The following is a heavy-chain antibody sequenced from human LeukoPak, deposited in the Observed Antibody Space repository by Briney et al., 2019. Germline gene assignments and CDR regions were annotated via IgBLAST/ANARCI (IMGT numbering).Heavy chain of an antibody. Sequence: GESLKTSCKGSGYSFTSYWIGWVRQMPGKGLEWMGIIYPGDSDTRYSPSFQGQVTISADKSISTAYLQWSSLKASDTAMYYCARGVGILTGYSHFDYWGQGTLVTVSS. CDR2: IYPGDSDT. V-gene: IGHV5-51*01. D-gene: IGHD3-9*01. CDR3: ARGVGILTGYSHFDY. J-gene: IGHJ4*02. CDR1: GYSFTSYW.